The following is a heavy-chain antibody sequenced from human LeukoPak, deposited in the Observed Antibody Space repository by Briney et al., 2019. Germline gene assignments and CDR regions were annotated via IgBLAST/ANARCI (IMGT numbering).Heavy chain of an antibody. CDR2: ISSSGSTI. Sequence: PGGSLRLSCAASGFTFSDCYMSWIRQAPGKGLEWVSYISSSGSTIYYADSVKGRFTISRDNAKNSLYLQMNSLRAEDTAVYYCAKDMGVWFGELLNFDYWGQGTLVTVSS. CDR3: AKDMGVWFGELLNFDY. V-gene: IGHV3-11*01. J-gene: IGHJ4*02. CDR1: GFTFSDCY. D-gene: IGHD3-10*01.